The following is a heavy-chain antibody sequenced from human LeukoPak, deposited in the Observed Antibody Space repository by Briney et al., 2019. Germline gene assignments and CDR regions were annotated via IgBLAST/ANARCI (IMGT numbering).Heavy chain of an antibody. D-gene: IGHD5-18*01. CDR1: GFSVTDHY. CDR3: ARLTANEVSWFDP. CDR2: LNPNTGGT. J-gene: IGHJ5*02. V-gene: IGHV1-2*02. Sequence: ASVKVSCNSSGFSVTDHYIHWIRLAPGQGLEWMGWLNPNTGGTKYAQTFQGRVTMTRDTSISTAYMELSRLTSDESTAEHGARLTANEVSWFDPWGQGTLVTVSS.